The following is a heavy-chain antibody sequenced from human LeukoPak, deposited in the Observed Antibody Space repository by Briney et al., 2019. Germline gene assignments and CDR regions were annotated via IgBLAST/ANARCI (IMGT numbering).Heavy chain of an antibody. V-gene: IGHV3-74*01. D-gene: IGHD5-18*01. CDR3: ARAHVDPTMDRKNWFDP. CDR2: VNSDGSST. J-gene: IGHJ5*02. Sequence: GGSLRLSCSASGFTFSSYWMHWVRQAPGKGLVWVSRVNSDGSSTSYADSVKGRFTISRDNAKNTLYLQMNSLRVEDTGIYYCARAHVDPTMDRKNWFDPWGQGTLVTVSS. CDR1: GFTFSSYW.